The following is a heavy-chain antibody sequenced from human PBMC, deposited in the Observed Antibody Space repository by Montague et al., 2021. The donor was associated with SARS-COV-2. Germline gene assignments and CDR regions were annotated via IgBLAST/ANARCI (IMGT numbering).Heavy chain of an antibody. Sequence: SETLSLTCAVYTEAFNGYYWTWIRQPPGKGLEWIGDVSHPGSAKYNPSLKGRASISVNTWRKQVSLRLTSVTAADTATYYCARGVYNRVIFVVSPRDYYDYWGQGNMVAVSA. CDR1: TEAFNGYY. CDR2: VSHPGSA. CDR3: ARGVYNRVIFVVSPRDYYDY. D-gene: IGHD3-9*01. V-gene: IGHV4-34*01. J-gene: IGHJ4*02.